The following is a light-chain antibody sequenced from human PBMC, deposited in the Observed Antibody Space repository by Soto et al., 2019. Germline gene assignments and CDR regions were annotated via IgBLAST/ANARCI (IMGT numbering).Light chain of an antibody. CDR1: SSDVGGYNY. CDR2: EVN. V-gene: IGLV2-8*01. CDR3: SSYAGSSNV. Sequence: SALTQAPSASGSPGQGVAISCTGTSSDVGGYNYVSWYQQHPGKAPKLMIYEVNKRPSGVPDRFSGSKSGNTASLTVSGLQAEDEADYYCSSYAGSSNVFGTGTKVTVL. J-gene: IGLJ1*01.